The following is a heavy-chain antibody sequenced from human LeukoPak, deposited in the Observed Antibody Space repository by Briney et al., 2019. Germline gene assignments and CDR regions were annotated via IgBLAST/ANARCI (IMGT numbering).Heavy chain of an antibody. J-gene: IGHJ4*02. CDR3: ARDLVSSGFDY. CDR1: GFTVSSNY. D-gene: IGHD6-19*01. V-gene: IGHV3-66*01. Sequence: GGSLRLSCAASGFTVSSNYMSCVRQAPGKGLEWVSVIYSGGSTYYADSVKGRFTISRDNSKNTLYLQMNSLRAEDTAVYYCARDLVSSGFDYWGQGTLVTVSS. CDR2: IYSGGST.